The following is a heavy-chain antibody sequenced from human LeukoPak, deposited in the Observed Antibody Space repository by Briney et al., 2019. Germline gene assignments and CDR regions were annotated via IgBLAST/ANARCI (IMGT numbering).Heavy chain of an antibody. CDR2: ISSSGTYA. Sequence: GGSLRLSCVASGFTFSDYYMSWIRQAPGKGLQYVSYISSSGTYANYANSVKGRFTNSRDNAKNSLYLQMNSLRAEDTAVYYCARENFQYWAQGTLVTVSS. J-gene: IGHJ4*02. CDR3: ARENFQY. CDR1: GFTFSDYY. V-gene: IGHV3-11*06.